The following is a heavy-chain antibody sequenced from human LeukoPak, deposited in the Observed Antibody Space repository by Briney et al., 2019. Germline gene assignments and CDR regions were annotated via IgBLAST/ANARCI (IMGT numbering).Heavy chain of an antibody. D-gene: IGHD6-19*01. CDR3: ARDALLKGQWLADYYYYGMDV. CDR2: ISYDGSNK. Sequence: PGGSLRLSCAASGFTFSSYAMHWVRQAPGKGLEWVAVISYDGSNKYYADSVKGRFTISRDNSKNTLYLQMNSLRAEDTAVYYCARDALLKGQWLADYYYYGMDVWGQGTTVTVSS. J-gene: IGHJ6*02. CDR1: GFTFSSYA. V-gene: IGHV3-30-3*01.